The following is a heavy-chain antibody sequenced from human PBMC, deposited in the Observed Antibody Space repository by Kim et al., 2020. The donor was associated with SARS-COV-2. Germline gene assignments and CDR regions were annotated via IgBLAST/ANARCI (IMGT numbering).Heavy chain of an antibody. CDR3: ARATLPPDIVVVPAATESIWYWYFDL. D-gene: IGHD2-2*01. CDR2: ISSSSSYI. V-gene: IGHV3-21*01. CDR1: GFTFSSYS. Sequence: GGSLRLSCAASGFTFSSYSMNWVRQAPGKGLEWVSSISSSSSYIYYADSVKGRFTISRDNAKNSLYLQMNSLRAEDTAVYYCARATLPPDIVVVPAATESIWYWYFDLWGRGTLVTVSS. J-gene: IGHJ2*01.